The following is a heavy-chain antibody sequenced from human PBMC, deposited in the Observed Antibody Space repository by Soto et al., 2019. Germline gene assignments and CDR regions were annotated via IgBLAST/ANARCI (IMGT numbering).Heavy chain of an antibody. CDR2: IYYSGST. Sequence: PSETLSLTCTVSGGSISSYYWSWIRQPPGKGLEWIGYIYYSGSTNYYPSLKSRVTISVDTSKNQFSLKLSSVTAADTAVYYCARGYSSSPRSIPFVTPSHYWGQGTLVTVSS. D-gene: IGHD6-6*01. CDR1: GGSISSYY. V-gene: IGHV4-59*12. CDR3: ARGYSSSPRSIPFVTPSHY. J-gene: IGHJ4*02.